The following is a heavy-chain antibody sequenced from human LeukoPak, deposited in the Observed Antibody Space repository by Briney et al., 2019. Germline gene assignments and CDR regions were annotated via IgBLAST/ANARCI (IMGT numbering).Heavy chain of an antibody. CDR3: TRFVVVVAAPSG. D-gene: IGHD2-15*01. CDR2: IKSKTDGGTT. J-gene: IGHJ4*02. Sequence: GGSLRLSCAASGFTFSNAWMSWVRQAPGKGLEWVGRIKSKTDGGTTDYAAPVKGRFTISRDDSKNTLYLQMNSLKTEDTAVYYCTRFVVVVAAPSGWGQGTLVTVSS. CDR1: GFTFSNAW. V-gene: IGHV3-15*01.